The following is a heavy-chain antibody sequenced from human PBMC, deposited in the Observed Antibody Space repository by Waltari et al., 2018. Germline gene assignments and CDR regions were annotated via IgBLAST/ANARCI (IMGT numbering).Heavy chain of an antibody. CDR1: GVTLSRSW. J-gene: IGHJ3*01. CDR3: ARAGLLGAFDV. D-gene: IGHD2-15*01. V-gene: IGHV3-74*01. CDR2: INNDGSST. Sequence: EVQLVESGGGLVQPGGSLRLSCAASGVTLSRSWIHWVRQSPGKGLMGVSRINNDGSSTGYADSVKGRFTISRDDAKNTVSLQMNNLSAEDTALYYCARAGLLGAFDVWGQGTMVTVSS.